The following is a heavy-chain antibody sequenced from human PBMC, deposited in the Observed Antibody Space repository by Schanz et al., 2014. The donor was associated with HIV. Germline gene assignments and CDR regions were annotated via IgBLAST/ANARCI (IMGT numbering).Heavy chain of an antibody. CDR3: AKDIQDYSNSFDL. J-gene: IGHJ4*02. CDR1: GFTFHDYG. CDR2: ISWNSGNI. Sequence: GQLVESGGDLVQPGRSLRLSCAATGFTFHDYGMHWVRQAPGKGLEWVAGISWNSGNIGYGDSVKGRFTISRDNAKNSLYLQMNSLRPEDTALYYCAKDIQDYSNSFDLWGQGTLVTVSA. D-gene: IGHD4-4*01. V-gene: IGHV3-9*01.